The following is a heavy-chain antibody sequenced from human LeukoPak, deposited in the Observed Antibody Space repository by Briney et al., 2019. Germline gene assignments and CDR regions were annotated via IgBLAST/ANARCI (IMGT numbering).Heavy chain of an antibody. CDR1: GFTFSDYY. D-gene: IGHD3-22*01. CDR2: ISSNGSTI. V-gene: IGHV3-11*04. J-gene: IGHJ4*02. Sequence: GGSLRLSCAASGFTFSDYYMSWIRQAPGKGLEWVSYISSNGSTIYYADSVKGRFTISSDNAKNSLYLQMNSLRAEDTAVYYCARDYDSSGFPMGPIDYWGQGPLVTVSS. CDR3: ARDYDSSGFPMGPIDY.